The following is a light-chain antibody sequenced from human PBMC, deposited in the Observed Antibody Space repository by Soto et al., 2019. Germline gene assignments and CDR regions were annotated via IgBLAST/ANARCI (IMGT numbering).Light chain of an antibody. CDR2: GAS. J-gene: IGKJ1*01. CDR3: QQYAGSPRT. CDR1: QSVSNY. V-gene: IGKV3-20*01. Sequence: EIVLTQSPGTLSLSPGERATLSCRASQSVSNYLAWYQRQPGQAPRLLIYGASSRATGIPDRFSGSGSGTDFTLTISRLEPEDFAVYYCQQYAGSPRTFGQGAKVDIK.